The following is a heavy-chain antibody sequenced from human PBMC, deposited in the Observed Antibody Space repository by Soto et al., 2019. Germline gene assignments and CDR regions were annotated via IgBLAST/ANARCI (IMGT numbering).Heavy chain of an antibody. D-gene: IGHD3-22*01. CDR3: ARHGTYYYDSSGYYPDY. Sequence: GESLKISCKGSGYSFTIYWIGWVRQMPGKGLEWMGIIYPGDSDTRYSPSFQGQVTISADKSISTAYLQWSSLKASDTAMYYCARHGTYYYDSSGYYPDYWGQGTLVTVSS. CDR1: GYSFTIYW. CDR2: IYPGDSDT. V-gene: IGHV5-51*01. J-gene: IGHJ4*02.